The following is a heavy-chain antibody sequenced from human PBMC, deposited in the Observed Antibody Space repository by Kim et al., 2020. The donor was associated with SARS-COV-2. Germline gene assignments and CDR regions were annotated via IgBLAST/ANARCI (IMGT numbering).Heavy chain of an antibody. CDR2: T. J-gene: IGHJ3*02. V-gene: IGHV3-66*01. Sequence: TYYADSVGGRFTSSRDKSKNTVYLQMNNLRAGDTAVYYCARGRLDAFEIWGQGTMVTVSS. CDR3: ARGRLDAFEI.